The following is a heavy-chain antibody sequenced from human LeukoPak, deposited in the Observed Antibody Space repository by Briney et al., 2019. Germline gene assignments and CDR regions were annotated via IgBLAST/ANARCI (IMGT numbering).Heavy chain of an antibody. CDR1: GFTFSNAW. CDR2: IKSKTDGGTT. CDR3: TTLDDSSGYHPLL. Sequence: GGSLRLSCAASGFTFSNAWMSWVRQAPGKGLEWVGRIKSKTDGGTTDYAAPVKGRFTISRDDSKNTLYLQMNSLKTEDTAAYYCTTLDDSSGYHPLLGGQGTLVTVSS. D-gene: IGHD3-22*01. V-gene: IGHV3-15*01. J-gene: IGHJ4*02.